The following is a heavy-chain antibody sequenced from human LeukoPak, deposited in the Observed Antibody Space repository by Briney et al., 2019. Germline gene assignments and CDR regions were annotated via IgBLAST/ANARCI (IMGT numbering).Heavy chain of an antibody. CDR1: GGSISSFY. CDR3: ARHRGYSSGLFEY. CDR2: IYYSGSS. V-gene: IGHV4-59*08. J-gene: IGHJ4*02. Sequence: PSETLSLTCTVSGGSISSFYWNWIRQPPGKGLEWPGYIYYSGSSNYNPSLKSRITISVDTSRNQFSLNLSSVTAADTAVYYCARHRGYSSGLFEYWGQGTLVTVSS. D-gene: IGHD6-19*01.